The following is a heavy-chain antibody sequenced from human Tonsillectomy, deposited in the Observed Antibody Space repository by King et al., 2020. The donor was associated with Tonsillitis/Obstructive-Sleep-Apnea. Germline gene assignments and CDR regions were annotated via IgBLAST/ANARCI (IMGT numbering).Heavy chain of an antibody. CDR1: DDSISSYY. CDR3: ASQECSSGWYPFDI. D-gene: IGHD6-19*01. CDR2: IYYSGST. J-gene: IGHJ3*02. V-gene: IGHV4-59*08. Sequence: VQLQESGPGLVKPSETLSLTCTVSDDSISSYYWSWIRQPPGKGLEWIAYIYYSGSTNYNPSLKSRVTISVDTSKNQFSLKLNSVTAADTAIYYCASQECSSGWYPFDIWGQGTMVPVSS.